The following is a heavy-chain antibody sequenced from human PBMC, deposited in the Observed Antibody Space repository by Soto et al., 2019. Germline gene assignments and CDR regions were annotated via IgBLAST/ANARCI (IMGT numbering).Heavy chain of an antibody. V-gene: IGHV1-3*01. CDR3: ASSSRAAGTCFDY. Sequence: HDPGQRLEWMGWINAGNGNTKYSQKFQGRVTITRDTSASTAYMELSSLRSEDTAVYYCASSSRAAGTCFDYWGQGTLVTVSS. D-gene: IGHD6-13*01. J-gene: IGHJ4*02. CDR2: INAGNGNT.